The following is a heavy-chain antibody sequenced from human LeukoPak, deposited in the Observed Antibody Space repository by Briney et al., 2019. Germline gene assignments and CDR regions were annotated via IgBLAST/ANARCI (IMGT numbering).Heavy chain of an antibody. CDR3: AREFSLSGQWLVPEAFDI. V-gene: IGHV4-39*07. Sequence: SSETLSLACTVSGGSISSSSYYWGWIRQPPGKGLEWIGSIYYSGSTYYNPSLKSRVTISVDTSKNQFSLTLSSVTAADTAVYYCAREFSLSGQWLVPEAFDIWGQGTMVTVSS. D-gene: IGHD6-19*01. J-gene: IGHJ3*02. CDR2: IYYSGST. CDR1: GGSISSSSYY.